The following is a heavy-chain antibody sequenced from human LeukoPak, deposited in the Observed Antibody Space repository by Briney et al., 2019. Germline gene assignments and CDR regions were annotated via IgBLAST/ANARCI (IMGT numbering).Heavy chain of an antibody. CDR1: GFTFSNYW. Sequence: GGSLRLSCAASGFTFSNYWMSWVRQAPGKGLEWVANIKDDGSGKYYVDSLKGRFTISRDNAKNSLYLQMNSLRAEDTAVYYCARVGYSSSWSPSDYWGQGALVTVSS. CDR2: IKDDGSGK. D-gene: IGHD6-13*01. J-gene: IGHJ4*02. CDR3: ARVGYSSSWSPSDY. V-gene: IGHV3-7*01.